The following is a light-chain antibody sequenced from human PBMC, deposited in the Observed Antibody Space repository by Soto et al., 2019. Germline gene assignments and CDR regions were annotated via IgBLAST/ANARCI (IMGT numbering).Light chain of an antibody. CDR3: AAWDDGPNSRYV. J-gene: IGLJ1*01. CDR2: GNN. Sequence: QTVLAQPPSSSGTPGQRVTISCSGSSSNIGRNTVNWYQLLPGTAPKVLISGNNQRPSGVPDRFSGSKSGTSASLAINGLQSEDEGDYYWAAWDDGPNSRYVFGTGTKLTVL. V-gene: IGLV1-44*01. CDR1: SSNIGRNT.